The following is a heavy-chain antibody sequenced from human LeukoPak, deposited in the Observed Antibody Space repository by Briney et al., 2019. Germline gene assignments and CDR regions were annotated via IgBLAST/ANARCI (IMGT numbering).Heavy chain of an antibody. CDR3: ASDDSLDY. CDR2: ISAYYGNT. Sequence: GASAKVSCKASGYTYTSYGISWVRQAAGQWLEWMGWISAYYGNTNYAQKLQGRVTMTTDTSTSTAYMELRSLRSDDAAVYYCASDDSLDYWGQGTLVTVSS. V-gene: IGHV1-18*01. D-gene: IGHD4-11*01. J-gene: IGHJ4*02. CDR1: GYTYTSYG.